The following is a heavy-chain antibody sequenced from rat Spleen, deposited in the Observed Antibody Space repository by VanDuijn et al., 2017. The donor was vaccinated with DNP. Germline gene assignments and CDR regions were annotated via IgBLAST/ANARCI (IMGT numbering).Heavy chain of an antibody. CDR1: GFSLTTYG. CDR3: AQLGTRDY. J-gene: IGHJ2*01. CDR2: IWADGST. V-gene: IGHV2-1*01. D-gene: IGHD5-1*01. Sequence: QVRLRESGPGLLQPSQTLSLTCTVSGFSLTTYGVHWVRQAPGKGLEWMGIIWADGSTNYNSALKSRLSISRDTSKSQVFLKMNSLQTEDTAMYFCAQLGTRDYWGQGVMVTVSS.